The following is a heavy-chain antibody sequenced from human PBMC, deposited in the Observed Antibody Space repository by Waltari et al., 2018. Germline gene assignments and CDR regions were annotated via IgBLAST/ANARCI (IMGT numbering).Heavy chain of an antibody. V-gene: IGHV1-2*06. CDR1: GYTFTGYY. CDR3: ARITGRYSGSSSDY. CDR2: INPNSGGT. D-gene: IGHD1-26*01. Sequence: QVQLVQSGAEVKKPGASVKVSCKASGYTFTGYYMHWVRQAPGQGLEWMGRINPNSGGTNYAQKFQGRVTMTRDTSISTAYMELSRLRSDDTAVYYFARITGRYSGSSSDYWGQGTLVTVSS. J-gene: IGHJ4*02.